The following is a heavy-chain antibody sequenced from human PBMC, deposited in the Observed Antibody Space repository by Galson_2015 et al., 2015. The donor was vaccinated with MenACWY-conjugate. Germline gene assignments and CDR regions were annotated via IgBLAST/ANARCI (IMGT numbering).Heavy chain of an antibody. D-gene: IGHD1-26*01. CDR3: AKVRQGGGSYNYAEFDY. CDR2: ISGSGGST. Sequence: SLRLSCAASGFTFSSYAMSWVRQAPGKGLEWVSAISGSGGSTYYADSVKGRFTISRDNSKNTLYLQMNSLRAEDTAVYYCAKVRQGGGSYNYAEFDYWGQGTLVTVSS. V-gene: IGHV3-23*01. J-gene: IGHJ4*02. CDR1: GFTFSSYA.